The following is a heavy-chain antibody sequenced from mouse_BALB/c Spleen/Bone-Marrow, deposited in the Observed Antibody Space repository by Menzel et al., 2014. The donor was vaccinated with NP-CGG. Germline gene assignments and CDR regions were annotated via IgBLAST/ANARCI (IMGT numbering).Heavy chain of an antibody. V-gene: IGHV1-82*01. CDR2: IYPGDGDT. D-gene: IGHD2-1*01. CDR1: GYAFGSSW. J-gene: IGHJ1*01. Sequence: VQLQESGPELVKPGASVKISCKASGYAFGSSWMNWVKQRPGQGLEWIGRIYPGDGDTNYNGKFKGKATLTADKSSSTAYMQLSSLTSVDSAVYFCARHAYGNSYWYFDVWGAGTTVTVSS. CDR3: ARHAYGNSYWYFDV.